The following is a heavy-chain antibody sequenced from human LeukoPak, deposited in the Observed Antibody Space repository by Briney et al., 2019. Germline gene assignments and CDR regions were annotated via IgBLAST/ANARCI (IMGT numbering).Heavy chain of an antibody. J-gene: IGHJ5*02. CDR3: AREGIFGVVITLDR. CDR1: GGTFSSYT. Sequence: GASVKVSCKASGGTFSSYTISWVRQAPGQGLEWMGRIIPILGIANYAQKFQGRVTITADKSTSTAYMELSSLRSEDTAVYYCAREGIFGVVITLDRWGQGTLVTVSS. V-gene: IGHV1-69*04. D-gene: IGHD3-3*01. CDR2: IIPILGIA.